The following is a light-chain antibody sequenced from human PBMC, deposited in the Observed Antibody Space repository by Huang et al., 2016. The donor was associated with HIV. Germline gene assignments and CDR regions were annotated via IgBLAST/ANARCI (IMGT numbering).Light chain of an antibody. CDR1: QDISNY. CDR3: QQYDNLHT. V-gene: IGKV1-33*01. Sequence: DIQMTQSPSSLSASVGDRVTITCQASQDISNYLNWYQQKPGKAPKLLIYDASNWETGVPSRFSGSRSGTHFTFTINNLQPEDSATYYCQQYDNLHTFGQGTKLEIK. CDR2: DAS. J-gene: IGKJ2*01.